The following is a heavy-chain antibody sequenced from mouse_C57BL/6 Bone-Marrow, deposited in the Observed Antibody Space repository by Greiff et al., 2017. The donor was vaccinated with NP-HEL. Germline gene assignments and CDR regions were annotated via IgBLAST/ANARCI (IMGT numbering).Heavy chain of an antibody. V-gene: IGHV14-4*01. D-gene: IGHD2-3*01. CDR3: TPEGYFSMDY. J-gene: IGHJ4*01. CDR2: IDPENGDT. CDR1: GFNIKDDY. Sequence: VQLQQSGAELVRPGASVKLSCTASGFNIKDDYMHWVKQRPEQGLEWIGWIDPENGDTEYASKFQGKATITADKSSNTAYLQLSSLTSEDTAVYYCTPEGYFSMDYWGQGTSVTVSS.